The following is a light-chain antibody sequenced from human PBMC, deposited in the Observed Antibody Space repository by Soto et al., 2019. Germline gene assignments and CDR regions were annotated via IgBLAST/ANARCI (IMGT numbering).Light chain of an antibody. V-gene: IGKV3-11*01. J-gene: IGKJ4*01. CDR1: QSVSSY. Sequence: EIVLTQSPATLSLSPGERATLSCRASQSVSSYLAWYQQKPGQAPRLLMYDASNRATGIPARFSGSGSGTDFTLTISRLEPEDFAVYYCQQRSNWPTFGGGTKVEIK. CDR3: QQRSNWPT. CDR2: DAS.